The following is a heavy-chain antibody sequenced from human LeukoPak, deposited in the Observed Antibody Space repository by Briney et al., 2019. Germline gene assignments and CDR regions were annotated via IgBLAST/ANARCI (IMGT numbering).Heavy chain of an antibody. Sequence: GGSLRLSCAVSGFIFNNYAMSWVRQAPGKGLEWVSAISGSGGNTYYADSVKGRFTSSRDNSKNTLYLQMNSLRAEDTAVYYCARSSYSSLSSVWGQGTMVTVSS. CDR2: ISGSGGNT. J-gene: IGHJ3*01. D-gene: IGHD6-6*01. CDR3: ARSSYSSLSSV. CDR1: GFIFNNYA. V-gene: IGHV3-23*01.